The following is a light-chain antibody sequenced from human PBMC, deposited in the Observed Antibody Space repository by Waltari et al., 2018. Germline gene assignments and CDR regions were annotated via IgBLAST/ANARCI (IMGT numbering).Light chain of an antibody. CDR2: GNSDGSH. V-gene: IGLV4-69*01. Sequence: LVLTQSPSASASLGASVKLTCTLSRGYSSNVIAWLQKQPGKGPRSWMKGNSDGSHRKGDDIPGRFSASKAWTECQRTISGLKSEDEADYVCQTGGHGTWVFGGGTKLTVL. CDR3: QTGGHGTWV. J-gene: IGLJ3*02. CDR1: RGYSSNV.